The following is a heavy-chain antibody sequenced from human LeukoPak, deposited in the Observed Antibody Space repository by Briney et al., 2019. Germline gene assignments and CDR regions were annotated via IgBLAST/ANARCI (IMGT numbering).Heavy chain of an antibody. V-gene: IGHV3-20*04. CDR2: INWNGGST. CDR3: ARSIVVVAATSKVNWFDP. Sequence: PGGSLRLSCAASGFTFDDYGMSWVRQAPGKGLEWVSGINWNGGSTGYADSVKGRFTISRDNAKNSLYLQMNSLRAEDTALYYCARSIVVVAATSKVNWFDPWGQGTLVTVSS. D-gene: IGHD2-15*01. CDR1: GFTFDDYG. J-gene: IGHJ5*02.